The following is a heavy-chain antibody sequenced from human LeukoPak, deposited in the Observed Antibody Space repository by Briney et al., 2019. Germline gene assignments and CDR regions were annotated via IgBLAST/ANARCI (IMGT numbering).Heavy chain of an antibody. CDR1: GFTFSSYS. Sequence: GGSLRLSCAASGFTFSSYSMNWVRQAPGKGLEWVSSISSSSSYIYYADSVKGRFTISRDNAKNSLYLQMNSLRAEDTAVYYCARFLSGYSYGNFDYWGQGTLVTVSS. D-gene: IGHD5-18*01. CDR2: ISSSSSYI. V-gene: IGHV3-21*01. CDR3: ARFLSGYSYGNFDY. J-gene: IGHJ4*02.